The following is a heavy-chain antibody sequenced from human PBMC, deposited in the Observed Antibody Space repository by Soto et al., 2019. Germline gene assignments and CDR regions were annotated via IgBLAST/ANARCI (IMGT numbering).Heavy chain of an antibody. Sequence: PSETLSPTCPVSGGSIRSYYWGWVRQPPGKGLEWIGYIYYSGSTNYNPSLKSRVTISVDTSKNQFSLKLSSVTAADTAVYYCARESDSDAFDIWGQGTMVPSPQ. D-gene: IGHD2-21*02. CDR3: ARESDSDAFDI. CDR1: GGSIRSYY. V-gene: IGHV4-59*01. CDR2: IYYSGST. J-gene: IGHJ3*02.